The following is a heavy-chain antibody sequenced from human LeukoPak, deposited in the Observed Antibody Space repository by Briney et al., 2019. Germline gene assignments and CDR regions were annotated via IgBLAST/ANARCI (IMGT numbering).Heavy chain of an antibody. V-gene: IGHV1-18*01. CDR2: ISAYNGNT. CDR3: ARDIGDYPLFNYYYYYMDV. D-gene: IGHD4-17*01. J-gene: IGHJ6*03. Sequence: ASVKVSCKASGYTFTSYGISWVRQAPGQGLEWMGWISAYNGNTNYAQKLQGRVTMTTDTSTSTAYMELRSLRSDDTAVYYCARDIGDYPLFNYYYYYMDVWGKGTTVTVSS. CDR1: GYTFTSYG.